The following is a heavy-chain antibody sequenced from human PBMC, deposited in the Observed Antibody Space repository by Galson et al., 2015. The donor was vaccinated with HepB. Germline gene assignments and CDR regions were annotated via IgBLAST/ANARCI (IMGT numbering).Heavy chain of an antibody. Sequence: SLRLSCAASGFTFSSYAMSWVCQAPGKGLEWVSAISGSGGSTYYADSVKGRFAISRDNSKNTLYLQMNGLRAEDTAVYYCAKCLKCRPITTMVRGVLYWGQGTLVTVSS. V-gene: IGHV3-23*01. CDR1: GFTFSSYA. CDR3: AKCLKCRPITTMVRGVLY. D-gene: IGHD3-10*01. CDR2: ISGSGGST. J-gene: IGHJ4*02.